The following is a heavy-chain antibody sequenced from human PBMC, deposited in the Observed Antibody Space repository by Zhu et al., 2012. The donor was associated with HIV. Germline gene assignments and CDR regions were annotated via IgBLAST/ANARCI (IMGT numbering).Heavy chain of an antibody. CDR3: ARDVSGWNYYYYYMDV. CDR1: GFTFDDYG. J-gene: IGHJ6*03. Sequence: EVQLVESGGGVVRPGGSLRLSCAASGFTFDDYGVSWVRQAPGKGLEWVSGISWNGGDTGYADSVKGRFTISRDNAKNSLYLQMNSLRAEDTALYYCARDVSGWNYYYYYMDVWGKGTTVTVSS. D-gene: IGHD6-19*01. V-gene: IGHV3-20*04. CDR2: ISWNGGDT.